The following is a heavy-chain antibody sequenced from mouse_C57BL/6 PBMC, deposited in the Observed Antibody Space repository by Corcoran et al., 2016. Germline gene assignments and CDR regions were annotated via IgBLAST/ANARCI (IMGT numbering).Heavy chain of an antibody. J-gene: IGHJ3*01. Sequence: EVQLQQSGPELVKPGASVKISCKASGSTFTDYYMNWVKQSHGKSLEWIGDINPNNGGTSYNQKFKGKATLTVDKSSSTAYMELRSLTSEGSAVYYCARDYLFAYWGQGTLVTVSA. D-gene: IGHD2-13*01. CDR1: GSTFTDYY. CDR2: INPNNGGT. CDR3: ARDYLFAY. V-gene: IGHV1-26*01.